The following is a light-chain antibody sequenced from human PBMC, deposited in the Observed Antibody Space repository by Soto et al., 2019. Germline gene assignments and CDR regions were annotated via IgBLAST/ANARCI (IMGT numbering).Light chain of an antibody. CDR2: KAS. V-gene: IGKV1-5*03. CDR3: QQYNSYWK. Sequence: DIQMTQSPSTLSASVGDRVTITCRASPSISSWLAWYQQKPGKAPKLLIYKASSLQSGVPSRISGSGSGTEFTRTISSLQPDDFATYYCQQYNSYWKFGQGTKVESK. J-gene: IGKJ1*01. CDR1: PSISSW.